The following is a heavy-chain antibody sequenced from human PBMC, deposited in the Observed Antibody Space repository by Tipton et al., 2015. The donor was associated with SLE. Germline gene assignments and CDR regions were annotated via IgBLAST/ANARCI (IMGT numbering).Heavy chain of an antibody. CDR3: ARAGGGDSNWLDP. CDR1: GYSIRNGYY. CDR2: IHHSGIT. Sequence: LRLSCNVSGYSIRNGYYWGWIRQAPGKGLEWTGTIHHSGITYYNPSLKSRVTISVDTSKNQFSLKLRSVTAADTAVYYCARAGGGDSNWLDPWGQGTLVTVSS. J-gene: IGHJ5*02. V-gene: IGHV4-38-2*02. D-gene: IGHD2-21*01.